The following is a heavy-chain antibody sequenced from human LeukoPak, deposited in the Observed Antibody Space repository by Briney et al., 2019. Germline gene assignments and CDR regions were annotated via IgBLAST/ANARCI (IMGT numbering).Heavy chain of an antibody. J-gene: IGHJ4*02. CDR3: ARDRAISTGVDF. CDR2: ISSSIIYI. Sequence: GGSLRLSCRASRFSFSDYDMNWVRQAPGKGLEWVSSISSSIIYIYYADSMKGRFTISRDNAKNSLYLQMNSLRVEDTAVYYCARDRAISTGVDFWGQGTLVTVSS. CDR1: RFSFSDYD. V-gene: IGHV3-21*01. D-gene: IGHD3-3*01.